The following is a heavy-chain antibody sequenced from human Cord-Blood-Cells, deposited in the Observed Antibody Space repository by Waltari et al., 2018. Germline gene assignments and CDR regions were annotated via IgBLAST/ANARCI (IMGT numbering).Heavy chain of an antibody. V-gene: IGHV4-34*01. Sequence: QVQLQQWGAGLLKPSETLSHTCAVYGGSFSGYYWSWIRQPPGQGLEWIGEIKHSGSTNYNPSLVRRVTISVDTTKNQFSLKLSSVTAADTAVYYCARGVDSEVAPTPGYYFDYWGQGTLVTGSS. CDR2: IKHSGST. D-gene: IGHD2-15*01. CDR1: GGSFSGYY. CDR3: ARGVDSEVAPTPGYYFDY. J-gene: IGHJ4*02.